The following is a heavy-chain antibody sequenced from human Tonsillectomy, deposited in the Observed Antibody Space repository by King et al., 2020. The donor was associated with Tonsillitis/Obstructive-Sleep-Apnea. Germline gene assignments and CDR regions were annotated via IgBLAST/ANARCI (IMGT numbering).Heavy chain of an antibody. Sequence: ITLKESGPTLVKPTQTLTLTCTFSGFSLSTSGVGVGWIRQPPGKALEWLALIYWDDDKRYSPYLKSRLTITKDTSKNQVVLTMTNMDPVDTATYSCAHGDYDFWSVYYRAFDIWGQGTMVTVSS. CDR3: AHGDYDFWSVYYRAFDI. CDR1: GFSLSTSGVG. V-gene: IGHV2-5*02. CDR2: IYWDDDK. D-gene: IGHD3-3*01. J-gene: IGHJ3*02.